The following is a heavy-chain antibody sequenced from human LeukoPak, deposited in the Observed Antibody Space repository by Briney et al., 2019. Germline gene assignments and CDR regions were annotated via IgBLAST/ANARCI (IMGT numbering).Heavy chain of an antibody. CDR2: IKSKTDGGTT. V-gene: IGHV3-15*01. CDR1: GFTFSNAW. D-gene: IGHD4-23*01. J-gene: IGHJ4*02. Sequence: GALRLSCAASGFTFSNAWMSWVRQAPGKGLEWGCRIKSKTDGGTTDYAAPVKGRFTISRDDSKNTLYLQMNSLKTEDTAVYYCTTEYGGYTRNWGQGTLVTVSS. CDR3: TTEYGGYTRN.